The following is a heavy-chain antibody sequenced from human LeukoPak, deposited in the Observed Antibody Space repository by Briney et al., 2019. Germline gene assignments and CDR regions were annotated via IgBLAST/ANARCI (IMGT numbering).Heavy chain of an antibody. J-gene: IGHJ6*02. CDR2: ISSSSSYI. CDR3: ARDILDLTPFIVVVVAATHYYGMDV. V-gene: IGHV3-21*01. Sequence: GGSLRLSCAASGFTFSSYSMNWVRQAPGKGLEWVSSISSSSSYIYYADSVKGRFTISRDNAKNLLYLQMNSLRAEDTAVYYCARDILDLTPFIVVVVAATHYYGMDVWGQGTTVTVSS. D-gene: IGHD2-15*01. CDR1: GFTFSSYS.